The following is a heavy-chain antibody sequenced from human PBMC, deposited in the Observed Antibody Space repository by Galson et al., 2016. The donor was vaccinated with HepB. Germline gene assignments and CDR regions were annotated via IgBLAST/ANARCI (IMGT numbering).Heavy chain of an antibody. CDR2: IHWNDAK. D-gene: IGHD3-3*01. V-gene: IGHV2-5*01. J-gene: IGHJ4*02. CDR3: AHYFEFWIRYLDETFDY. Sequence: PALVKPTQTLTLTCTFSGFSLSTSGVAVGWIRQPPGKALEWLALIHWNDAKRYNPSLQSRLTITKDTSKKQVVLTMSDMDHVDTGTYFCAHYFEFWIRYLDETFDYWGQGTLVTVSS. CDR1: GFSLSTSGVA.